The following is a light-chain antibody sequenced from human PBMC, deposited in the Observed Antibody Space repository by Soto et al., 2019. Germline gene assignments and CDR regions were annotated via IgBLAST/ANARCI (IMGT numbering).Light chain of an antibody. CDR2: DVS. Sequence: QSALTQPASVSGSPGQSITISCTGTSSDVGAYNYVSWYQQHPGKAPKLMIYDVSDRPSGASNRFSGSKSGNTASLTISGLQAEDEADYYCSSDTASSTVVFGGGTQLTVL. CDR1: SSDVGAYNY. J-gene: IGLJ2*01. V-gene: IGLV2-14*03. CDR3: SSDTASSTVV.